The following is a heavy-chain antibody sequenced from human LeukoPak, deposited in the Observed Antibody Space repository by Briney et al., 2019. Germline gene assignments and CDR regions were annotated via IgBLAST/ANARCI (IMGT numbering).Heavy chain of an antibody. J-gene: IGHJ5*02. CDR1: GFTFSSYS. CDR3: APWLADNWFDP. CDR2: ISSSSSYI. D-gene: IGHD3-9*01. V-gene: IGHV3-21*01. Sequence: GGSLRLSWAASGFTFSSYSMNWVRQAPGKGLEWVSSISSSSSYIYYADSVKGRFTISRDNAKNSLYLQMNSLRAEDTAVYYCAPWLADNWFDPWGQGTLVTVSS.